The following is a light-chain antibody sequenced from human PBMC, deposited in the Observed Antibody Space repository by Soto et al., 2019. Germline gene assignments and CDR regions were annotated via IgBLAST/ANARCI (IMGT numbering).Light chain of an antibody. V-gene: IGKV1-39*01. CDR1: QRINTY. CDR3: QQSFSTLPLT. CDR2: AAS. J-gene: IGKJ4*01. Sequence: DIQMTQSPSSLSASVGDRVTITCRASQRINTYLNWYQQKPGKAPNLLIYAASSLQGGVPSRFSGSGSGTDFTLTISSLQPEDFATYYCQQSFSTLPLTFGGGTKVEIK.